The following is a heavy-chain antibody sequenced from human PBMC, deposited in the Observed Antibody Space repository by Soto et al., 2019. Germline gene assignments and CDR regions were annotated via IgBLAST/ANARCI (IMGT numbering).Heavy chain of an antibody. D-gene: IGHD6-19*01. J-gene: IGHJ4*02. CDR2: ISYDGSNK. Sequence: GGSLRLSCAASGFTFSSYAMHWVRQAPGKGLEWVAVISYDGSNKYYADSVKGRFTISRDNSKNTLYLQMNSLRAEDTAVYYCARGQWLVRGYFDYWGQGTMVTVYS. CDR3: ARGQWLVRGYFDY. CDR1: GFTFSSYA. V-gene: IGHV3-30-3*01.